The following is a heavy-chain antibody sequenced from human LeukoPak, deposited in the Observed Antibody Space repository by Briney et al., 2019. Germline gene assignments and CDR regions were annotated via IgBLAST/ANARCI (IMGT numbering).Heavy chain of an antibody. Sequence: SETLSLSCTVSGGSISSYYWSWIRQPPGKGLEWIGYIYYSGSTNYNPSLKSRVTISVDTSKNQFSLKLSSVTAADTAVYYCARGLTTYYDRSGDDYWGQGTLVTVSS. J-gene: IGHJ4*02. CDR1: GGSISSYY. D-gene: IGHD3-22*01. V-gene: IGHV4-59*01. CDR2: IYYSGST. CDR3: ARGLTTYYDRSGDDY.